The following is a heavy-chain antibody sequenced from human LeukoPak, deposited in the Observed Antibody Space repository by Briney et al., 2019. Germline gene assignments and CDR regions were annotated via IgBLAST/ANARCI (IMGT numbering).Heavy chain of an antibody. Sequence: GGSLRPSCTASGFTFGDYAMSWVRQAPGKGLEGVGFIRSKAYGGTTEYAASVKGRFTISRDDSKSIAYLQMNSLKTEDTAVYYCTRKGGPTLDYWGQGTLVTVS. D-gene: IGHD3-16*01. CDR1: GFTFGDYA. J-gene: IGHJ4*02. CDR3: TRKGGPTLDY. CDR2: IRSKAYGGTT. V-gene: IGHV3-49*04.